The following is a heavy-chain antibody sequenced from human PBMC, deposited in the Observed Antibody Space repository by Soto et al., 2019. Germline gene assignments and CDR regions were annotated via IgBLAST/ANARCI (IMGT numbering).Heavy chain of an antibody. D-gene: IGHD3-22*01. J-gene: IGHJ4*02. CDR1: GFTFSGSA. V-gene: IGHV3-73*01. CDR3: TMYYYDSSGYSPAQDY. CDR2: IRSKANSYAT. Sequence: GSLRLSCAASGFTFSGSAMHWVRQASGKGLEWVGRIRSKANSYATAYAASVKGRFTISRDDSKNTAYLQMNSLKTEDTAVYYCTMYYYDSSGYSPAQDYWGQGTLVTVSS.